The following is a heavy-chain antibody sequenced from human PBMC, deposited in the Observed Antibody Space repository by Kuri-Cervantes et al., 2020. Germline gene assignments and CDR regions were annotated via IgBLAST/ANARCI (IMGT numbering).Heavy chain of an antibody. V-gene: IGHV1-2*02. CDR1: GYTFTGYY. CDR2: INPNSGGT. CDR3: AGVGAGGVGYSYGPGNYYYYMDV. Sequence: ASVKVSCKASGYTFTGYYMHWVRQAPGQGLEWMGWINPNSGGTNYAQKFQGRVTMTRETPIRKAYMELSSLRFEDTAVYYWAGVGAGGVGYSYGPGNYYYYMDVWGRGTTVTVSS. D-gene: IGHD5-18*01. J-gene: IGHJ6*03.